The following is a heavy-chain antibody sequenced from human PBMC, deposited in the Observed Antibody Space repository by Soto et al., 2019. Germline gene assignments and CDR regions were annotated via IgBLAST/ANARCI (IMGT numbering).Heavy chain of an antibody. CDR1: GYTFTSYG. D-gene: IGHD6-19*01. J-gene: IGHJ4*02. V-gene: IGHV1-18*01. CDR3: ARDPVAGTYFDY. Sequence: VKVSCKASGYTFTSYGISWVRQAPGQGLEWMGWINAYNGNTNYAQKFQGRVTMTTDTSTSTAYMELRSLRSDDTAVYYCARDPVAGTYFDYWGQGTLVTVSS. CDR2: INAYNGNT.